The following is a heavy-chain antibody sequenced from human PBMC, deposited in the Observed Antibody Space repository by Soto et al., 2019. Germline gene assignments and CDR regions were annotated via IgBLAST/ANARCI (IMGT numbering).Heavy chain of an antibody. D-gene: IGHD3-10*01. Sequence: SETLSLTCAVSGGSISSSGYSWGWIRQPPGKGLEWIGEINHSGITNYNPSLKSRVTASLDTSKNQFSLKLSSVTVADTAVYYCARGSWVSGGMDVWGQGTTVTV. CDR3: ARGSWVSGGMDV. CDR2: INHSGIT. V-gene: IGHV4-39*07. CDR1: GGSISSSGYS. J-gene: IGHJ6*02.